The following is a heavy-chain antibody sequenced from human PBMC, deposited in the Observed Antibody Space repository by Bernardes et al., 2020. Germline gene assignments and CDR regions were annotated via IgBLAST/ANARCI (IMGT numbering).Heavy chain of an antibody. J-gene: IGHJ4*02. CDR1: GFTFSTYA. Sequence: GSLRLSCAASGFTFSTYAMKWVRQAPGKGLEWVSYISSSSSTIYYADSVKGRFTISRDNAKKSLYLQMNGLRDEDKAVYYCARDHYGEAPQYYIDYWGQGTLVTVSS. CDR2: ISSSSSTI. D-gene: IGHD3-10*01. V-gene: IGHV3-48*02. CDR3: ARDHYGEAPQYYIDY.